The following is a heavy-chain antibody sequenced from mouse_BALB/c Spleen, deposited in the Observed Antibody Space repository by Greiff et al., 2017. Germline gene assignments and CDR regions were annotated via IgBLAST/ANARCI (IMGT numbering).Heavy chain of an antibody. Sequence: EVKVVESGGGLVKPGGSLKLSCAASGFTFSSYAMSWVRQTPEKRLEWVASISSGGSTYYPDSVKGRFTISRDNARNILYLQMSSLRSEDTAMYYCARWLPHAMDYWGQGTSVTVSS. CDR2: ISSGGST. J-gene: IGHJ4*01. D-gene: IGHD2-2*01. V-gene: IGHV5-6-5*01. CDR3: ARWLPHAMDY. CDR1: GFTFSSYA.